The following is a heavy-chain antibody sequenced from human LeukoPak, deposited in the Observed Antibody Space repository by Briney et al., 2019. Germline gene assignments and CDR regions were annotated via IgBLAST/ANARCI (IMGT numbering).Heavy chain of an antibody. CDR1: GFTFSSYS. V-gene: IGHV3-21*01. CDR2: ISSSSSYI. CDR3: ARDYGITMISGGFDP. D-gene: IGHD3-22*01. Sequence: GGSLRLSCAASGFTFSSYSMNWVRQAPGKGLEWVSSISSSSSYIYYADSVKGRFTISRDNAKNSLYLQMNSLRAEDTAVYYCARDYGITMISGGFDPWGQGTLVTVSS. J-gene: IGHJ5*02.